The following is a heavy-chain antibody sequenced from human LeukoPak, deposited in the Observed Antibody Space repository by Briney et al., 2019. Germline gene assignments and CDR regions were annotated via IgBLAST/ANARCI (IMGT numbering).Heavy chain of an antibody. D-gene: IGHD4-17*01. CDR1: GLTFSTYM. J-gene: IGHJ3*01. V-gene: IGHV3-21*01. CDR3: ARDFYGDYVAAFDL. Sequence: PGGSLRLSCAASGLTFSTYMMNWVRQAPGKGLEWVSSISSRSSCIYYAESVKGRFTISRDNAKNSLYLQMNSLRAEDTAVYYCARDFYGDYVAAFDLWGQGTMVTLST. CDR2: ISSRSSCI.